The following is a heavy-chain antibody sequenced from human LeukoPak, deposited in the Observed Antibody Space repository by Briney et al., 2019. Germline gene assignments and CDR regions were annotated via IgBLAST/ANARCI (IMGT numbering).Heavy chain of an antibody. CDR2: IKSKFVVGTT. Sequence: GGSLRLSCAASRFTFSNAYLCWVRQAPGRGLEWVGRIKSKFVVGTTHYAAPVKGSLTISRDDSRNTLYLQMNSLKVEDTAVYYCTTDAGYSSRWYNYWGQGTLVTVSS. V-gene: IGHV3-15*01. CDR3: TTDAGYSSRWYNY. CDR1: RFTFSNAY. D-gene: IGHD6-13*01. J-gene: IGHJ4*02.